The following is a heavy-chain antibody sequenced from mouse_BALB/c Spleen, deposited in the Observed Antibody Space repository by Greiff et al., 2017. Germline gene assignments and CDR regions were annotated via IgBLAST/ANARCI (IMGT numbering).Heavy chain of an antibody. CDR1: GYAFTSYN. Sequence: VQLKQSGPELVKPGASVKVSCKASGYAFTSYNMYWVKQSHGKSLEWIGYIDPYNGGTSYNQKFKGKATLNVDKSSSTAYMHLNSLTSEDSAVYYCAIYGNGYFDVWGAGTTVTVSS. J-gene: IGHJ1*01. V-gene: IGHV1S135*01. D-gene: IGHD2-1*01. CDR3: AIYGNGYFDV. CDR2: IDPYNGGT.